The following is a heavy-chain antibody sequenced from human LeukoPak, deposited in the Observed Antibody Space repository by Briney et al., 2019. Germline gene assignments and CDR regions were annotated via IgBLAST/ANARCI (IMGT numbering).Heavy chain of an antibody. CDR1: GGTFSSYA. CDR2: IIPIFGTA. D-gene: IGHD3-16*01. Sequence: GASVKVSCKASGGTFSSYAISWVRQAPGQGLEWIGGIIPIFGTANYAQKFQGRVTITADQSTSTAYMELSSLRSEDTAVYYCARDGLIASNYYYYYYMDVWGKGTTVTISS. CDR3: ARDGLIASNYYYYYYMDV. V-gene: IGHV1-69*13. J-gene: IGHJ6*03.